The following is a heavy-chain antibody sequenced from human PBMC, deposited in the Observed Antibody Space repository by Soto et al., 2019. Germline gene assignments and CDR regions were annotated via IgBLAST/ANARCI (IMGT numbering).Heavy chain of an antibody. CDR1: GGSISSGGYY. CDR3: ARGPASGVVTHYGRDV. D-gene: IGHD2-21*02. J-gene: IGHJ6*01. V-gene: IGHV4-31*03. Sequence: QVQLQESGPGLVKPSQTLSLTCTVSGGSISSGGYYWSWIRQHPGKGLEWIGYIYYSGSTYYNPSLKSRVTISVVTSKTPCSLELSSVTAADTAVYYCARGPASGVVTHYGRDVWGQRTTVTVSS. CDR2: IYYSGST.